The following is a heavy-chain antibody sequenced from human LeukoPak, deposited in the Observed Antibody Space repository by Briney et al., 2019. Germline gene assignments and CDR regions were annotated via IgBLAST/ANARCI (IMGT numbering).Heavy chain of an antibody. J-gene: IGHJ4*02. CDR2: IYTTGST. Sequence: SETLSLTCTVSGGSIDSYYWSWFRQPAGKGLEWIGRIYTTGSTNYNPSLKSRVTMSVDTSKNQYSLKLSSVTAADTAVYYCASWVGWPDYFDYWGQGTLVTVSS. D-gene: IGHD2-15*01. CDR1: GGSIDSYY. CDR3: ASWVGWPDYFDY. V-gene: IGHV4-4*07.